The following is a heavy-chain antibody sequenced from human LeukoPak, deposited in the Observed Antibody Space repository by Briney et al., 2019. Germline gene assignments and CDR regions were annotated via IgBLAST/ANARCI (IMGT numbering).Heavy chain of an antibody. CDR2: VYHTGIT. Sequence: SETLSLTCTVSGGSIRDYYWSWMRQPPGKGLEWIAYVYHTGITSYNHSLERRVTISLDTSTKQFSLKMNSVAAADTAVYYCATGGASSKWFGRCGQRILVTVSS. D-gene: IGHD6-13*01. J-gene: IGHJ5*02. CDR3: ATGGASSKWFGR. V-gene: IGHV4-59*01. CDR1: GGSIRDYY.